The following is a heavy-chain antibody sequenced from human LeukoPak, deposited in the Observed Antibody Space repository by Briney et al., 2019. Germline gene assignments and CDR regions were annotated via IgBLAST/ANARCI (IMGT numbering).Heavy chain of an antibody. CDR2: ISWNSGSI. Sequence: GRSLRLSCAASGFTFDDYAMHWVRQAPGKGLEWVSGISWNSGSIGYADSVKGRFTISRDNAKNTLYLQMNSLRAEDTAVYYCASQRWLQSSFDYWGQGTLVTVSS. CDR1: GFTFDDYA. J-gene: IGHJ4*02. D-gene: IGHD5-24*01. CDR3: ASQRWLQSSFDY. V-gene: IGHV3-9*01.